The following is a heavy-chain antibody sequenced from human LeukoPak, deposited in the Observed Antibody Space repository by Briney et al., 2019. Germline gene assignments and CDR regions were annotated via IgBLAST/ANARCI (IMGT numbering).Heavy chain of an antibody. J-gene: IGHJ4*02. CDR3: VKDKGVGHTERFDS. D-gene: IGHD1-26*01. Sequence: PGGSLRLSCAASGFSVSSYDMTWVRQAPGKGLQWVSVILDNGITTYAASVLGGFSMSRDNAKNTMYLQMNSLNDDDTADYYCVKDKGVGHTERFDSWGPGTLVTVSS. CDR1: GFSVSSYD. V-gene: IGHV3-53*01. CDR2: ILDNGIT.